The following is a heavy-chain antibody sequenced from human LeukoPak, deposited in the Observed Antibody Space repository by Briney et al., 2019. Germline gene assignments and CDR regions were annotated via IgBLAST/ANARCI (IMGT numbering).Heavy chain of an antibody. V-gene: IGHV3-23*01. J-gene: IGHJ4*01. Sequence: GGSLRLSCAASGFTFSSYEMNWVRQAPGKGLEWVSTLSGSGITTYYADSVKGRFTISRDNSKNTLYLQMNSLRAEDTAVYYCAKGIYSSGWSYFDYWGHGTLVTVSS. D-gene: IGHD6-19*01. CDR1: GFTFSSYE. CDR2: LSGSGITT. CDR3: AKGIYSSGWSYFDY.